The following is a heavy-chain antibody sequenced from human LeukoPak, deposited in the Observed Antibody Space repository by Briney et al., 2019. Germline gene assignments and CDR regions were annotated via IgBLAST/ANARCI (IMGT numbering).Heavy chain of an antibody. J-gene: IGHJ4*02. Sequence: GGSLRLSCAASGFTFSTYGMHWVRQAPGKGLEWVAVIWYDGSNKYYADFVKGRFTISRDNSKNTLYLQLNTLRAEDTAVYYCARDGFDTAIFDYWGQGTLVTVSS. CDR2: IWYDGSNK. CDR1: GFTFSTYG. CDR3: ARDGFDTAIFDY. V-gene: IGHV3-33*01. D-gene: IGHD5-18*01.